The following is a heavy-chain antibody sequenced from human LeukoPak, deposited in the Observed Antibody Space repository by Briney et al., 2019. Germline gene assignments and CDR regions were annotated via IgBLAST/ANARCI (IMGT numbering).Heavy chain of an antibody. V-gene: IGHV1-2*02. CDR2: INPNTGGT. D-gene: IGHD3-10*01. Sequence: ASLKDSCKARGYTPTAYFTRSVPQTPGRGLEWIGWINPNTGGTNYAQKLRGRVTMTRDTSISTAYMELNRLRSDDTAIYYCARGRSGTYYNGDDYWGQGTLVRVS. CDR1: GYTPTAYF. J-gene: IGHJ4*02. CDR3: ARGRSGTYYNGDDY.